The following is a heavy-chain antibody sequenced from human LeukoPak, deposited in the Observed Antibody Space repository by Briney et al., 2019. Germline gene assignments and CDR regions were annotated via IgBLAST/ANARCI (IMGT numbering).Heavy chain of an antibody. J-gene: IGHJ5*02. CDR3: ATTTVTTHRWFDP. Sequence: ASVTVSCKASGYTFTSYAMHCVRQAPGQRLEWMGWINAGNGNTKYSQKFQGRVTITRDTSASTAYMELSSLRSEDTAVYYCATTTVTTHRWFDPWGQGTLVTVSS. V-gene: IGHV1-3*01. D-gene: IGHD4-17*01. CDR2: INAGNGNT. CDR1: GYTFTSYA.